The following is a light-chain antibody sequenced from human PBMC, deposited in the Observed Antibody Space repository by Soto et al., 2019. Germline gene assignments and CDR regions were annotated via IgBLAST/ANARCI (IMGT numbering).Light chain of an antibody. J-gene: IGLJ3*02. CDR1: NSDVGGYSY. Sequence: QSALTQPASVSGSPGQSITISCTGTNSDVGGYSYVSWYQQHPGKAPKLMIYEVTSRPSGVSNRFSGSKSGNTASLTISGLQAEDEADYYCSSYTSTTTVVFGGGTKVTVL. V-gene: IGLV2-14*01. CDR2: EVT. CDR3: SSYTSTTTVV.